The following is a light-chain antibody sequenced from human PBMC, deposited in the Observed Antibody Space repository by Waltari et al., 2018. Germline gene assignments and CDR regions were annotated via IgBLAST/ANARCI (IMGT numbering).Light chain of an antibody. Sequence: DIQMTQSPSSLSASVGDRVTITCQASQDISNHLNWYQQKPGKAPNLVIYDASNLETGVPSRFSGSGYGTDFTFTIASLQPEDIATYHCQQYDNPPYTFGQGTKLEI. CDR3: QQYDNPPYT. V-gene: IGKV1-33*01. CDR1: QDISNH. J-gene: IGKJ2*01. CDR2: DAS.